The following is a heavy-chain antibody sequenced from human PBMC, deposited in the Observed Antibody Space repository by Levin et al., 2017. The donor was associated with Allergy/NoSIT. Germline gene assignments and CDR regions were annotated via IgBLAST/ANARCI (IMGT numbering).Heavy chain of an antibody. J-gene: IGHJ4*02. D-gene: IGHD3-22*01. V-gene: IGHV3-66*01. CDR2: IYRDGNT. CDR1: GFTVSSNY. Sequence: AGGSLRLSCAASGFTVSSNYMSWVRQAPGKGLEWVSIIYRDGNTYYADSVKGRFTISRDNSKNTLYLQMNSLRPEDTAVYYCARESGDSSGYPGYWGQGTLVTVSS. CDR3: ARESGDSSGYPGY.